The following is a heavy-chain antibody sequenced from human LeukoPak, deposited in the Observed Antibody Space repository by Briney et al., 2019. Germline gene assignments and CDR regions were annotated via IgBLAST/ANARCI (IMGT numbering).Heavy chain of an antibody. D-gene: IGHD3-10*01. Sequence: SETLSLTCAVYGGSFSGYYWSWIRQPPGKGLEWIGEINHSGSTNYNPSLKSRVTISVDTSKNQFSLKLSSVTAADTAVYYCARRTMVRGVMVFDYWGQGTLVTVSS. V-gene: IGHV4-34*01. CDR1: GGSFSGYY. CDR2: INHSGST. CDR3: ARRTMVRGVMVFDY. J-gene: IGHJ4*02.